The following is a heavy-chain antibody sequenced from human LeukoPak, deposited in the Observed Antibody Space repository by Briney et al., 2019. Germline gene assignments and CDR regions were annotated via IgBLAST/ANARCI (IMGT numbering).Heavy chain of an antibody. CDR2: INHSGST. CDR1: GGSFSGYY. J-gene: IGHJ5*02. CDR3: ARDLFELKLRFFNNWFDP. Sequence: SETLSLTCAVYGGSFSGYYWSWIRQPPGKGLEWIGEINHSGSTNYNPSLKSRVTISVDTSKNQFSLKLSSVTAADTAVYYCARDLFELKLRFFNNWFDPWGQGTLVTVSS. V-gene: IGHV4-34*01. D-gene: IGHD1-7*01.